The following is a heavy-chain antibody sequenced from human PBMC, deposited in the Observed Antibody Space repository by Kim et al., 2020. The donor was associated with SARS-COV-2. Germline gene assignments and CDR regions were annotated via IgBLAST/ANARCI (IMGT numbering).Heavy chain of an antibody. J-gene: IGHJ3*02. D-gene: IGHD2-21*02. CDR2: IIPILGIA. Sequence: SVKVSCKASGGTFSSYAISWVRQAPGQGLEWMGRIIPILGIANYAQKFQGRVTITADKSTSTAYMELSSLRSEDTAVYYCASTGAYCGGDCSEKPTDAFDIWGQGTMVTVSS. CDR1: GGTFSSYA. V-gene: IGHV1-69*04. CDR3: ASTGAYCGGDCSEKPTDAFDI.